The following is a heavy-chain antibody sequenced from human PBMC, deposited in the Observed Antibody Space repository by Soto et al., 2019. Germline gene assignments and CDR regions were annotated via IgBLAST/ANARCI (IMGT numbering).Heavy chain of an antibody. J-gene: IGHJ4*02. Sequence: QVQLQQWGAGLLKPSETLSLTCAVYGGSFSGYYWSWIRQPPGKGLEWIGEINHSGSTNYNPSLKSRVTISVDTSKNQFSLKLSSVTAADTAVYYCARGTYCSSTSCYPNLVYYFDYWGQGTLVTVSS. CDR1: GGSFSGYY. V-gene: IGHV4-34*01. CDR2: INHSGST. CDR3: ARGTYCSSTSCYPNLVYYFDY. D-gene: IGHD2-2*01.